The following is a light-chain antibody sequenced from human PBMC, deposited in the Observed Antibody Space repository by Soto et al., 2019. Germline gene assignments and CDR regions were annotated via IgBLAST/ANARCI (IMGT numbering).Light chain of an antibody. CDR1: QDIGSV. CDR3: QHYLNYPIT. CDR2: GAS. Sequence: AIRMTQSPSSLSASTGDTVTITCRAGQDIGSVLAWYQQKPGTAPKVLISGASNLHGGVPSRFSGSGSRTDFTLTITHLQSEDFATYYCQHYLNYPITFGQGTRLEIK. V-gene: IGKV1-8*01. J-gene: IGKJ5*01.